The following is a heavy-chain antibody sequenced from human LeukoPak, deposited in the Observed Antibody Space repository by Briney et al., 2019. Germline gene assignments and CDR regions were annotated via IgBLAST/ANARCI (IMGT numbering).Heavy chain of an antibody. CDR1: GFTFSSYS. CDR3: ARDHRFGELFSGY. V-gene: IGHV3-21*01. J-gene: IGHJ4*02. Sequence: GGSLRLSCAASGFTFSSYSMNWVRQAPGKGLEWVSSISSSSSYIYYADSVKGRFTISRDSAKNSLFLQMNSLRAEDTAIYYCARDHRFGELFSGYWGQGTLVTVSS. CDR2: ISSSSSYI. D-gene: IGHD3-10*01.